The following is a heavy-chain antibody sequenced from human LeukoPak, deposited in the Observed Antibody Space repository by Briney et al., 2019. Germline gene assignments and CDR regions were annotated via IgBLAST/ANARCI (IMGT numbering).Heavy chain of an antibody. J-gene: IGHJ5*02. V-gene: IGHV4-38-2*01. Sequence: PSETLSLTCAVSGYSISSGYYWGWIRQPPGKGLEWIGSIYHSGSTYYNPSLKSRVTISVDTSKNQFSLKLSSVTAADTAAYYCARHILSQLSWFDPWGQGTLVTVSS. CDR2: IYHSGST. CDR1: GYSISSGYY. D-gene: IGHD2-21*01. CDR3: ARHILSQLSWFDP.